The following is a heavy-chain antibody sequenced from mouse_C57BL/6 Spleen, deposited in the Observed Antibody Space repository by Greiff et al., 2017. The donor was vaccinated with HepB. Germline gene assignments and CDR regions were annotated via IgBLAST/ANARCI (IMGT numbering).Heavy chain of an antibody. CDR1: GYTFTSYW. V-gene: IGHV1-61*01. D-gene: IGHD1-1*01. Sequence: VQLQQPGAELVRPGSSVKLSCKASGYTFTSYWMDWVKQRPGQGLEWIGNIYPSDSETHYNQKFKDKATLTVDKSSSTAYMQLSSLTSEDSAVYYCARKVKGTTVAYFDYWGQGTTLTVSS. J-gene: IGHJ2*01. CDR2: IYPSDSET. CDR3: ARKVKGTTVAYFDY.